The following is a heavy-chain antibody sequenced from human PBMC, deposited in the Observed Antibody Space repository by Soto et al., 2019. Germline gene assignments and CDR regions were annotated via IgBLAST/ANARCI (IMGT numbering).Heavy chain of an antibody. V-gene: IGHV4-59*02. CDR1: GGSVSSYF. D-gene: IGHD3-10*01. CDR2: VYYSGST. CDR3: ARESLRYGSGPDLIHNWLDP. Sequence: SETLSLTCTVSGGSVSSYFWSWIRQPPGKGLEWIAYVYYSGSTNYNPSLKSRVPISVVTSKNQFSLHRISVTAADTGVYYCARESLRYGSGPDLIHNWLDPWGQGTLVTVS. J-gene: IGHJ5*02.